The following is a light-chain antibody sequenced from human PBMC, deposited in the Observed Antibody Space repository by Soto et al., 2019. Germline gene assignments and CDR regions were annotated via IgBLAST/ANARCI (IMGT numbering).Light chain of an antibody. CDR3: QQYSTFCT. CDR1: QMIYTW. Sequence: DIQMTQPPSTLSASVGDRVTVTCRASQMIYTWLAWYQQKPGKAPKLLIYEASSLDVGVPSRFSGSGSGTEFTLTISSLQLEDFATYYCQQYSTFCTFGQGTKVDIK. J-gene: IGKJ1*01. CDR2: EAS. V-gene: IGKV1-5*03.